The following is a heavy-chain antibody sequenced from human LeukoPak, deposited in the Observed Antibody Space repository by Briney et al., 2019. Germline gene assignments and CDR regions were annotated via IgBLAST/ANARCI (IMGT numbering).Heavy chain of an antibody. CDR1: GFTFSSYA. Sequence: PGRSLRLSCAASGFTFSSYAMHWVRQAPGKGLEWVAVISYDGSNKYYADSVKGRFTISRDNSKNTLYLQMNSLRAEDTAVYYCARAVAGTFGLLDYWGQGTLATVSS. CDR3: ARAVAGTFGLLDY. D-gene: IGHD6-19*01. V-gene: IGHV3-30-3*01. CDR2: ISYDGSNK. J-gene: IGHJ4*02.